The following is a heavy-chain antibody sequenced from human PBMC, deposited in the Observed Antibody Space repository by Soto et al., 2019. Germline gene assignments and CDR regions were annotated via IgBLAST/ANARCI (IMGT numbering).Heavy chain of an antibody. CDR1: GYTFTSYD. J-gene: IGHJ4*02. CDR3: AREKVTSGYPD. CDR2: MNPNSGNT. V-gene: IGHV1-8*01. Sequence: QVQLVQSGAEVKKPGASVKVSCKASGYTFTSYDINWVRQATGQGLEWMGWMNPNSGNTAYAQKFKGRITMTRNTSISTAYRALSSLRSEDTAVYYCAREKVTSGYPDWGQGTVVTVSS. D-gene: IGHD3-22*01.